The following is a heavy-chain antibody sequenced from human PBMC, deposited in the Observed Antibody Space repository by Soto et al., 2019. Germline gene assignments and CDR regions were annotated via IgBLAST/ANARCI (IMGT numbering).Heavy chain of an antibody. Sequence: SETLSLTCAVSGGSISSGGYSWSWIRQPPGKGLEWIGYISHTGNTNYNPSLKSRVTISMDTSKNQLSLKLTSMTAADTAVYYCASDMHAGLTHYFAPRGQGSLVIVSS. J-gene: IGHJ1*01. D-gene: IGHD1-26*01. CDR2: ISHTGNT. CDR3: ASDMHAGLTHYFAP. CDR1: GGSISSGGYS. V-gene: IGHV4-30-2*01.